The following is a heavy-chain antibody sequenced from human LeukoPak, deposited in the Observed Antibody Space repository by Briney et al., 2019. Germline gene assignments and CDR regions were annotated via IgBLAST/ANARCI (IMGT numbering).Heavy chain of an antibody. Sequence: GGSLRLSCVASGFTVSSNYMSWVRQAPGKGLEWVSLIYSGDSTYYADSVRGRFTISRDNSKNTLYLQMNNLRAEGTAVYYCARAPKWELYFGYWGQGTLVTVSS. CDR2: IYSGDST. CDR3: ARAPKWELYFGY. J-gene: IGHJ4*02. CDR1: GFTVSSNY. V-gene: IGHV3-53*01. D-gene: IGHD1-26*01.